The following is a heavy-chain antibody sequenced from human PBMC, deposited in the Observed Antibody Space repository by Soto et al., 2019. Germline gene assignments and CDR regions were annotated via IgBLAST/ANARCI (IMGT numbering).Heavy chain of an antibody. J-gene: IGHJ4*02. CDR1: GGSFSGCY. Sequence: SETLSLTCAVYGGSFSGCYWSWIRQPPGKGLEWIGEINHSGSTNYNPSLKNRVTISVDTSKNQFSLKLSSVTAADTAVYYCSASPITVAGKNFDSWGQGTLVTVSS. D-gene: IGHD6-19*01. V-gene: IGHV4-34*01. CDR2: INHSGST. CDR3: SASPITVAGKNFDS.